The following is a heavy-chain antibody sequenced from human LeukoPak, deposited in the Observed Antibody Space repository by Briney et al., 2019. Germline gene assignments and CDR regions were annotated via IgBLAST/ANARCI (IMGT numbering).Heavy chain of an antibody. CDR1: GFTFSSYE. V-gene: IGHV3-48*03. Sequence: PGGSLRLSCAASGFTFSSYEMNWVRQAPGKGLEWVSYISSSGSTIYYADSVKGRFTISRDNAKNSLYLQMNSLILEDTAVYYCARDGSGSGDYWGQGTLVTVSS. CDR3: ARDGSGSGDY. D-gene: IGHD2-15*01. CDR2: ISSSGSTI. J-gene: IGHJ4*02.